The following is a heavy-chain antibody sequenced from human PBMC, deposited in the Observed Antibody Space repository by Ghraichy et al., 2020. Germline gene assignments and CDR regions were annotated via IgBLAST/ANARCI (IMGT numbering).Heavy chain of an antibody. CDR1: GGSVRGYY. CDR3: ARATIMGGMDV. V-gene: IGHV4-34*01. CDR2: IDYSGGT. Sequence: ESLNISCGVYGGSVRGYYWTWIRQPPGKGLEYIGEIDYSGGTDHNPSLRSRVTMSVDTSRNHFSLKLSSLTAADTAVYYCARATIMGGMDVWGQGTTVIVSS. D-gene: IGHD5-12*01. J-gene: IGHJ6*02.